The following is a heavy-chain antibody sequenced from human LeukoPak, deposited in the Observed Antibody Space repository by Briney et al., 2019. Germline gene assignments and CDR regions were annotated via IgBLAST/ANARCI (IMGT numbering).Heavy chain of an antibody. V-gene: IGHV3-11*04. CDR3: AKAYSSYFDY. D-gene: IGHD6-13*01. Sequence: GGSLRLSCAVSGFTFSDYYMSWIRQAPGKGLEWVSYISSSGTTIYYAGSLKGRFTISRDNTKNSLYLQMNSLRAEDTAVYYCAKAYSSYFDYWGQGTLVTVSS. J-gene: IGHJ4*02. CDR2: ISSSGTTI. CDR1: GFTFSDYY.